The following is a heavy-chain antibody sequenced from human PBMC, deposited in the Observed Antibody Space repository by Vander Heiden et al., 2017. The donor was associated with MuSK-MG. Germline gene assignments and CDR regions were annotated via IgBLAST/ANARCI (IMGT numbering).Heavy chain of an antibody. D-gene: IGHD6-19*01. V-gene: IGHV3-23*01. CDR3: AKTSSGWAPVDAFDI. Sequence: EVRLLESGGGLGQPGRSLRLSCAAFGFTFSSDAMRWVRQAPGKGLECVSAISGSGGSTYYAASVKGRFTISRDNSKNTLYLQMNSLRAEDTAVYYCAKTSSGWAPVDAFDIWGQGTMVAVSS. J-gene: IGHJ3*02. CDR2: ISGSGGST. CDR1: GFTFSSDA.